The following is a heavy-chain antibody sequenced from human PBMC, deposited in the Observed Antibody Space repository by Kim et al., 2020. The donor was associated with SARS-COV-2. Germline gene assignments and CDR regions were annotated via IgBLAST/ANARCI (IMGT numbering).Heavy chain of an antibody. V-gene: IGHV1-18*04. CDR1: GYTFTSYG. Sequence: ASVKVSCKASGYTFTSYGISWVRQAPGQGLEWMGWISAYNGNTNYAQKLQGRVTMTTDTSTSTAYMELRSLRSDDTAVYYCARDTAEIELRYFDWLSSGYGMDVWGQGTTVTVSS. CDR3: ARDTAEIELRYFDWLSSGYGMDV. CDR2: ISAYNGNT. D-gene: IGHD3-9*01. J-gene: IGHJ6*02.